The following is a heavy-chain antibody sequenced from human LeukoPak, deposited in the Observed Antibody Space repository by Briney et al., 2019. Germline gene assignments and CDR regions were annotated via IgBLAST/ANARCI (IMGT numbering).Heavy chain of an antibody. J-gene: IGHJ5*02. CDR1: GDSISNKNSS. D-gene: IGHD3-3*01. CDR2: VSDNEIP. CDR3: AALTLTGVAGSGWFDA. V-gene: IGHV4-39*01. Sequence: SETLSLTCSVSGDSISNKNSSWAWIRQLPGKGLEWIVSKKCGEKVSDNEIPSYNPSLRGRAAISAEKSKKRLSLKVKSVTAADTAWYYCAALTLTGVAGSGWFDAWGRGTLVIVSS.